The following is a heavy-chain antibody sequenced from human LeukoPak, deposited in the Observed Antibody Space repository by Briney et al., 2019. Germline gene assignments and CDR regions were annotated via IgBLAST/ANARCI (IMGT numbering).Heavy chain of an antibody. CDR2: IPYDGSDK. CDR3: AKGSTSWTIDY. V-gene: IGHV3-30*18. Sequence: GGSLRLSCAASGFTFSSYGMHWVRQAPGKGLEWVAVIPYDGSDKYYADSVKGRFTISRDTSKNTLYLQMNSLRAEDTAVYYCAKGSTSWTIDYWGQGTLVTVSS. J-gene: IGHJ4*02. CDR1: GFTFSSYG. D-gene: IGHD2-2*01.